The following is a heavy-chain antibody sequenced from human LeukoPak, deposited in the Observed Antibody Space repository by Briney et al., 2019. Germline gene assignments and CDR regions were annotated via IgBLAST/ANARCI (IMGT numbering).Heavy chain of an antibody. V-gene: IGHV3-23*01. D-gene: IGHD4-17*01. CDR3: AKDRSIVDYGAMDV. Sequence: SGGSLRLSCAASGFTFSSYAMSWVRQAPGKGLEWVSAISGSGGSTYYADSVKGRFTISRGNSKNTLYLQMSSLRAEDTAVYYCAKDRSIVDYGAMDVWGKGTTVTVSS. CDR1: GFTFSSYA. J-gene: IGHJ6*03. CDR2: ISGSGGST.